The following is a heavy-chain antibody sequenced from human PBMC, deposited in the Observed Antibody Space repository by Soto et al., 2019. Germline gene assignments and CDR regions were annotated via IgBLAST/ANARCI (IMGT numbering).Heavy chain of an antibody. V-gene: IGHV3-33*01. Sequence: GGSLRLSCAASGFTFSSYGMHWVRQAPGKGLEWVAVIWYDGSNKYYADSVKGRFTISRDNSKNTLYLQMNSLRAEDTAVYYCARDRVVVAATPVIWFDPWGQGTLVTVSS. CDR1: GFTFSSYG. CDR3: ARDRVVVAATPVIWFDP. D-gene: IGHD2-15*01. CDR2: IWYDGSNK. J-gene: IGHJ5*02.